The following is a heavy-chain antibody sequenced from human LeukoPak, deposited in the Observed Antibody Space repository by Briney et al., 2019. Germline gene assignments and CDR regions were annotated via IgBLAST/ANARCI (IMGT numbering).Heavy chain of an antibody. CDR2: TYYRSKWYN. CDR1: GDSVSSNSAA. V-gene: IGHV6-1*01. D-gene: IGHD1-7*01. CDR3: ARSHNWNYDTFDY. J-gene: IGHJ4*02. Sequence: SQTLSLTCGISGDSVSSNSAAWNWIRQSASRGLEWLGRTYYRSKWYNDYAVSVKSRITINPDTSKNQFSLQLNSVTPEDTAVYYCARSHNWNYDTFDYWGQGTLVTVSS.